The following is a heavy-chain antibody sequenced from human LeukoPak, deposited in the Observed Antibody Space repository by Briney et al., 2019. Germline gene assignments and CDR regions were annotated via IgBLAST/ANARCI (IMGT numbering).Heavy chain of an antibody. CDR3: AKDHYYGSGSYSRWVYFDY. D-gene: IGHD3-10*01. V-gene: IGHV3-43*01. CDR1: VCSFAVYT. Sequence: GGSPRLSCAPPVCSFAVYTTHWVRPALGRGLGWGSLICWDGGSTYYADSVKGQFTISRDNSKNSLYLQMNSLRTEDTALYFCAKDHYYGSGSYSRWVYFDYWGQGTLVTVSS. CDR2: ICWDGGST. J-gene: IGHJ4*02.